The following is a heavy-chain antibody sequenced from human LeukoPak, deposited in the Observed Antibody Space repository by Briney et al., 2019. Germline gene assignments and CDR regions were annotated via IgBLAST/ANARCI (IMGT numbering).Heavy chain of an antibody. CDR1: GFTVSTNS. V-gene: IGHV3-53*01. CDR3: ARRAGDYSHPYDY. D-gene: IGHD3-22*01. J-gene: IGHJ4*02. Sequence: PGGSLRLSCTVSGFTVSTNSMSWVRQTPGKGLEWVSFIYSGGSTHYSDSVKGRFTISRDNSKNTLYLQRNSLRAEDTAVYYCARRAGDYSHPYDYWGQGTLVTVSS. CDR2: IYSGGST.